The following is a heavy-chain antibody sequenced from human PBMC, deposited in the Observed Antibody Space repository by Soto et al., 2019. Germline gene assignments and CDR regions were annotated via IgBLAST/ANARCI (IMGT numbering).Heavy chain of an antibody. V-gene: IGHV4-4*07. CDR2: IYTSGST. CDR1: GGSISSYY. D-gene: IGHD6-13*01. CDR3: ARGGYSSSWSYRGYYYYGRDV. Sequence: WENLCLTCTVSGGSISSYYWSWIRQPAGKGLEWIGRIYTSGSTNYNPSLKSRVTMSVDTSKNQFSLKLSSVTAADTAVYYCARGGYSSSWSYRGYYYYGRDVCGQGTPVT. J-gene: IGHJ6*02.